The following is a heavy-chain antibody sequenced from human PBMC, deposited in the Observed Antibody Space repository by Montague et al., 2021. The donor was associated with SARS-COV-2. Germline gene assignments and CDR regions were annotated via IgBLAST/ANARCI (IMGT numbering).Heavy chain of an antibody. D-gene: IGHD6-13*01. CDR3: ARVGRQQLVRLSGMDV. CDR1: GGSISSSSYY. Sequence: SETLFLTCTVSGGSISSSSYYWGWIRQPPGKGLEWIGCIYYSGSTYYNPSLKSRVTISVDTSKNQFSLKLSSVTAADTAVYYCARVGRQQLVRLSGMDVWGQGTTVTVSS. J-gene: IGHJ6*02. V-gene: IGHV4-39*07. CDR2: IYYSGST.